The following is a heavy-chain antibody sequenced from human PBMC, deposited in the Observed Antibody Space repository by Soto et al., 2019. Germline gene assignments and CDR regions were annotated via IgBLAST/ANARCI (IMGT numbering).Heavy chain of an antibody. CDR2: IYYSGST. V-gene: IGHV4-31*03. D-gene: IGHD2-8*01. CDR1: GGSISSGGYY. CDR3: ARAMVYAESTSHFDY. J-gene: IGHJ4*02. Sequence: SETLSLTCTVSGGSISSGGYYWSWIRQHPGKGLEWIGYIYYSGSTYYNPSLKSRVTISVDTSKNQFSLKLSSVTAADTAVYYCARAMVYAESTSHFDYWGQGTLVTVSS.